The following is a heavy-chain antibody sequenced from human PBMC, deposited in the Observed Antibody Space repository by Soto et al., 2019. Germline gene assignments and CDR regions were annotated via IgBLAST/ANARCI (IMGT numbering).Heavy chain of an antibody. V-gene: IGHV4-39*01. D-gene: IGHD5-12*01. Sequence: QLQLQESGPGLVKPSETLSLTCSVSDDSINSDKYYWGWIRQPPGKGLEWIGSIYYRGNAYYNPSLQTRFTISLGKFKSQFSLKLNSVTAAELAVYFCARLEGLATISYYFDFWGPGALVTVSS. CDR1: DDSINSDKYY. J-gene: IGHJ4*02. CDR3: ARLEGLATISYYFDF. CDR2: IYYRGNA.